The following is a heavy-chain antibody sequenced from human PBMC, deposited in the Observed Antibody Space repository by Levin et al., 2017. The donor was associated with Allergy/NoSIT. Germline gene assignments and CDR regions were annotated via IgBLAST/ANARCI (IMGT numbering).Heavy chain of an antibody. Sequence: GESLKISCAASGFSFSTYSMNWVRQAPGKGLEWVASISSRGTYTLYADSVKGRFTISRDNAENSLYLRMDSLRAEDTAVYYCARDSFFDYYDSSEIDAFDIWGQGTVVTVSS. J-gene: IGHJ3*02. D-gene: IGHD3-22*01. CDR3: ARDSFFDYYDSSEIDAFDI. CDR1: GFSFSTYS. CDR2: ISSRGTYT. V-gene: IGHV3-21*01.